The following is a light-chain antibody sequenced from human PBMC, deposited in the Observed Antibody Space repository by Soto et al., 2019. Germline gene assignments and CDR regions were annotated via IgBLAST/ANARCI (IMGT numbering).Light chain of an antibody. J-gene: IGLJ1*01. CDR2: ANG. CDR1: ISNIGERFD. Sequence: QSLLAHPPSVSWAPGQRVTVSCTGSISNIGERFDLHWYQQLPGTAPRLLSYANGNRPSGFPDRFSGSNSGTSASLEITGLQAEDEADYYCQSYDSSLRGYVFGTGTKVNVL. CDR3: QSYDSSLRGYV. V-gene: IGLV1-40*01.